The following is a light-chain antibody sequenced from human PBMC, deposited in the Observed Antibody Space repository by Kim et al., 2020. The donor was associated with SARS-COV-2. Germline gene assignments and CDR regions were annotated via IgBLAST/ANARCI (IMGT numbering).Light chain of an antibody. Sequence: GPGVTLSFSGTSPNIGCNYVYRSQNLPGAAPKLLIHNNSKRPPGIPDRFSGSKSGTSATLGITGLQTGDEADYYCGTWDTILSAVLFGGGTQLTVL. CDR1: SPNIGCNY. J-gene: IGLJ2*01. CDR2: NNS. CDR3: GTWDTILSAVL. V-gene: IGLV1-51*01.